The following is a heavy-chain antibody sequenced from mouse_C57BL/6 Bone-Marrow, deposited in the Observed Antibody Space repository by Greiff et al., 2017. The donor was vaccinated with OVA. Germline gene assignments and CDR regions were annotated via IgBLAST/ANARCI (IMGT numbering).Heavy chain of an antibody. CDR1: GYTFTDYY. D-gene: IGHD1-1*01. CDR3: ARYRLLRYYFGY. V-gene: IGHV1-19*01. J-gene: IGHJ2*01. CDR2: INPYNGGT. Sequence: VQLQQSGPVLVKPGASVKMSCKASGYTFTDYYMNWVKQSHGKSLEWIGVINPYNGGTSYNQKFKGKATLTVDKSSSTAYMDLNTLTSEDSAVYYCARYRLLRYYFGYWGQGTPLTVSS.